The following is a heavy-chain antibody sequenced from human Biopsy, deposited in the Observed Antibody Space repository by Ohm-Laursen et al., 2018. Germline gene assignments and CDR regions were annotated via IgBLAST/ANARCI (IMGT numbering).Heavy chain of an antibody. V-gene: IGHV4-59*12. D-gene: IGHD1-14*01. CDR3: ARDRDRRGWFDP. Sequence: SDTLSLTCEVYGKTFSDYYWSWVRQPPGKGLEWIGNVYYSATTNYNPSLKSRVTMSVDTSKNKFSLRVSSVTAADTAVYYCARDRDRRGWFDPWGQGTLVTVSS. CDR1: GKTFSDYY. CDR2: VYYSATT. J-gene: IGHJ5*02.